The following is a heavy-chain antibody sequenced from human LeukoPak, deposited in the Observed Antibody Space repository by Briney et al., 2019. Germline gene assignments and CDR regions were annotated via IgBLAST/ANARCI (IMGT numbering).Heavy chain of an antibody. J-gene: IGHJ6*02. V-gene: IGHV3-33*01. Sequence: PGRSLRLSCAASGXTFSSYGVHWVRQAPGKGLEWVAVRWYDGSNKYYADSVKGRFTISRDNSKNTLYLQMNSLRAEDTAVYYCARVDCSSTSCWDYYYGMDVWGQGTTVTVSS. D-gene: IGHD2-2*01. CDR2: RWYDGSNK. CDR1: GXTFSSYG. CDR3: ARVDCSSTSCWDYYYGMDV.